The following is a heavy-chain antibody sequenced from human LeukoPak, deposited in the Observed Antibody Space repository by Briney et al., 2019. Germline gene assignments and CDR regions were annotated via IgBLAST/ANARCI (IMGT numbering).Heavy chain of an antibody. Sequence: GGSLRLSCAASGFTFSNAWMSWVRQAPGKGLEWVGRIKSKTDGGTTDYAAPVKGRFTISRDDSKNTLYLQMNSLKTEDTAVYYCTTDAPYCGGDCYSSGSFDYWGQGTLVTVSS. CDR2: IKSKTDGGTT. D-gene: IGHD2-21*01. CDR3: TTDAPYCGGDCYSSGSFDY. CDR1: GFTFSNAW. J-gene: IGHJ4*02. V-gene: IGHV3-15*01.